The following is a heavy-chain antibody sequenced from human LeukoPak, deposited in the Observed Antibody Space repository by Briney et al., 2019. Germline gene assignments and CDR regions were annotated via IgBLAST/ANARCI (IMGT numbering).Heavy chain of an antibody. CDR1: GCSITSYF. D-gene: IGHD2/OR15-2a*01. Sequence: PSETLSLTCTVSGCSITSYFWTWIRQPPGKGLEWVANIYHSGTTNYNASLKSRATISVDTSRSQFSLKLSSVTAADTAVYYCTQDAPFSSSYSQQWGQGTLVTVSS. CDR2: IYHSGTT. CDR3: TQDAPFSSSYSQQ. V-gene: IGHV4-59*01. J-gene: IGHJ1*01.